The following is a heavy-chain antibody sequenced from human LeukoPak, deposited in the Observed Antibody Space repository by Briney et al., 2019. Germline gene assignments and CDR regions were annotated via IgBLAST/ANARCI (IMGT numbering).Heavy chain of an antibody. D-gene: IGHD2-2*02. CDR2: INPNSGGT. CDR3: ASLGESDPIDY. V-gene: IGHV1-2*02. J-gene: IGHJ4*02. CDR1: GYTFTGYY. Sequence: GASVKVSCKASGYTFTGYYMHWVRQAPGQGLEWMGWINPNSGGTIYAQKFQGRVTMTRDTSISTAYMELSRLRSDDTAVYYCASLGESDPIDYWGQGTLVTVSS.